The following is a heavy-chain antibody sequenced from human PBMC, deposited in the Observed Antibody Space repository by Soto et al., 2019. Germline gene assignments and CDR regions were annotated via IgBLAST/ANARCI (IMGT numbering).Heavy chain of an antibody. V-gene: IGHV4-34*01. J-gene: IGHJ5*02. CDR1: GGSFSGYY. CDR2: INHSGST. Sequence: QVQLQQWGAGLLKPSETLSLTCAVYGGSFSGYYWSWIRQPPGKGLEWIGEINHSGSTNYNPPLKSRVTISVDTSKNQFSLKLSSVTAADTAVYYCAKTMAMVRGVKGWFDPWGQGTLVTVSS. D-gene: IGHD3-10*01. CDR3: AKTMAMVRGVKGWFDP.